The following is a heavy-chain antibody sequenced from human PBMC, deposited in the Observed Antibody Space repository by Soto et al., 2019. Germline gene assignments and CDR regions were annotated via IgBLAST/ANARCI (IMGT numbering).Heavy chain of an antibody. CDR2: INTNTGNP. CDR1: GYTFTSYA. V-gene: IGHV7-4-1*01. D-gene: IGHD6-19*01. Sequence: VASVKVSCKASGYTFTSYAMNWVRQAPGQGLEWMGWINTNTGNPTYAQGFTGRFVFSLDTSVSTAYLQICSLKAEDTAVYYCASAYSSGWYGRDFYYYYGMDVWGQGTTVTVSS. J-gene: IGHJ6*02. CDR3: ASAYSSGWYGRDFYYYYGMDV.